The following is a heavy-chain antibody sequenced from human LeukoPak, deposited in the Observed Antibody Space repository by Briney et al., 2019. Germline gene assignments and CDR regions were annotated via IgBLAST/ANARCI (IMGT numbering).Heavy chain of an antibody. D-gene: IGHD3-16*02. V-gene: IGHV3-33*01. CDR1: GFTFSSYG. J-gene: IGHJ4*02. CDR2: IWYDGSNK. Sequence: PGRSLRLSCAASGFTFSSYGMHWVRQAPGKGLEWVAVIWYDGSNKYYADSVKGRFTISRDNSKNTLYLQMNSLRAEDTAVYYCARGEYDYVWGSYPDYWGQGTLVTVSS. CDR3: ARGEYDYVWGSYPDY.